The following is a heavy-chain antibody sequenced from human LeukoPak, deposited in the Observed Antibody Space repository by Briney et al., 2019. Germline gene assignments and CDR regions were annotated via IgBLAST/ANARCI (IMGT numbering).Heavy chain of an antibody. CDR1: GYTFTGYY. D-gene: IGHD4-17*01. CDR3: ARFHGATDAFDI. Sequence: ASVKVSCKASGYTFTGYYMHWVRQAPGQGLEWMGWINPNSGGTNYAQKFQGRVTMTRDTSISTAYMELSRLRSDDTAVYYCARFHGATDAFDIWGQGTMVTVSS. J-gene: IGHJ3*02. CDR2: INPNSGGT. V-gene: IGHV1-2*02.